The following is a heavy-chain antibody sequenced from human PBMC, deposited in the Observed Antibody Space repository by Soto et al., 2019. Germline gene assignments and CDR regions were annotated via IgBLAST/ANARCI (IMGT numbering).Heavy chain of an antibody. V-gene: IGHV3-21*01. Sequence: EVQLVESGGGLVKPGGSLRLSCAASGFTFSSYSMNWVRQAPGKGLEWVSSISSSSSYIYYADSVKGRFTISRDNAKNSLYLQMNSLRAEDTAVYYCARDTAPRAPIEKGERDYWGQGTLVTVSS. CDR3: ARDTAPRAPIEKGERDY. CDR2: ISSSSSYI. CDR1: GFTFSSYS. D-gene: IGHD3-16*01. J-gene: IGHJ4*02.